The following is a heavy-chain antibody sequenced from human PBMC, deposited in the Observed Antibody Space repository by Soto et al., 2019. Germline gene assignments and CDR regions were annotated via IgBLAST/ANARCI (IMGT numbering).Heavy chain of an antibody. Sequence: SVKVSCKASGGTFSSCAISWVRQAPGQGLEWMGGIIPIFGTANYAQKFQGRVTITADESTSTAYMELSSLRSEDTAVYYCARRDGYIPYFDYWGQGTLVTVSS. D-gene: IGHD5-12*01. V-gene: IGHV1-69*13. CDR1: GGTFSSCA. CDR2: IIPIFGTA. J-gene: IGHJ4*02. CDR3: ARRDGYIPYFDY.